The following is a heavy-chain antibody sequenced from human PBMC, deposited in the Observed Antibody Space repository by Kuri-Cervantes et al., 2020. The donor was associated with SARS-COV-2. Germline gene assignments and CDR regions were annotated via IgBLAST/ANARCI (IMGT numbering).Heavy chain of an antibody. V-gene: IGHV1-2*04. CDR1: GYSFTVYY. CDR2: INPNSGGT. CDR3: TRSTPLRRLVVISQGGAFDI. J-gene: IGHJ3*02. Sequence: AVHVSYLSSGYSFTVYYMHWVRQAPGQGLEWLGWINPNSGGTNYAQKFQGWVTMTRDTSISTVYMELSRLRSYDTAVYYCTRSTPLRRLVVISQGGAFDIWGQGTMVTVSS. D-gene: IGHD3-22*01.